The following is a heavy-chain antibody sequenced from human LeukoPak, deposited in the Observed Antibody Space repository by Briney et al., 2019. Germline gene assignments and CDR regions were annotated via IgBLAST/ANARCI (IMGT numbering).Heavy chain of an antibody. D-gene: IGHD5-24*01. CDR2: INWNGGST. V-gene: IGHV3-20*04. CDR3: AREERLDGYNNYDY. J-gene: IGHJ4*02. CDR1: GFTFDDYV. Sequence: GGSLRLSCAASGFTFDDYVMSWVRQAPGKGLEWVSGINWNGGSTGYADSVKGRFTISRDNAKNSLYLQMNSLRAEDTALYYCAREERLDGYNNYDYWGQGTLVTVSS.